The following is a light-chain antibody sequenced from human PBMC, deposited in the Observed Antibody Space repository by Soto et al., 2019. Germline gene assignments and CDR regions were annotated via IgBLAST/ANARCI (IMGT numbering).Light chain of an antibody. Sequence: EIVMTQSPATLSVSPGERATLSCRASQSVSSNLAWYQQKPGQAPSLLIYGASTRTTGIPARFSGSRSGTEFTLTISSLQSEDFAVYHCQQYDNWPRTFGQGTTVEIK. CDR2: GAS. V-gene: IGKV3-15*01. CDR1: QSVSSN. J-gene: IGKJ1*01. CDR3: QQYDNWPRT.